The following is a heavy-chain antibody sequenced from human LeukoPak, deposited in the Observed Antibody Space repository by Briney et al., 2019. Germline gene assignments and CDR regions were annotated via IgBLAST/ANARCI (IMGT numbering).Heavy chain of an antibody. D-gene: IGHD5-12*01. CDR2: IIPILGIA. Sequence: GASVKVSCKASGGTFSSYAISWVRQAPGQGLEWMGRIIPILGIANYAQKFQGRVTITAGKSTSTAYMELSSLRSEDTAVYYCAREPSSGYAAFDYWGQGTLVTVSS. CDR1: GGTFSSYA. CDR3: AREPSSGYAAFDY. J-gene: IGHJ4*02. V-gene: IGHV1-69*04.